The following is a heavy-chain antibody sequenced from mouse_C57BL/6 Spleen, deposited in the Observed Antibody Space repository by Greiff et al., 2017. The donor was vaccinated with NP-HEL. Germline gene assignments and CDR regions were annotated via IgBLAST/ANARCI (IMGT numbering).Heavy chain of an antibody. Sequence: QVQLKQPGAELVKPGASVKLSCKASGYTFTSYWMHWVKQRPGQGLEWIGMIHPNSGSTNYNEKFKSKATLTVDKSSSTAYMQLSSLTSEDSAVYYCARSVWSYYFDYWGQGTTLTVSS. CDR1: GYTFTSYW. J-gene: IGHJ2*01. V-gene: IGHV1-64*01. D-gene: IGHD2-10*02. CDR3: ARSVWSYYFDY. CDR2: IHPNSGST.